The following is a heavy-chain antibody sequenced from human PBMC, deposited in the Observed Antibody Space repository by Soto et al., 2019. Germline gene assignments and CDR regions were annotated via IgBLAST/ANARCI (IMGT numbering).Heavy chain of an antibody. CDR3: ARGAQYSYGSYYFDY. Sequence: QVQLVQSGAEVKKPGSSVKVSCKASGGTFSSYAISWVRQAPVQGLEGMGGIIPIFGTANYAQKFQGRVTITADKSTSTAYMELRSLRSEDTAVYSGARGAQYSYGSYYFDYWVQGTLVTVSS. CDR2: IIPIFGTA. CDR1: GGTFSSYA. J-gene: IGHJ4*02. D-gene: IGHD5-18*01. V-gene: IGHV1-69*06.